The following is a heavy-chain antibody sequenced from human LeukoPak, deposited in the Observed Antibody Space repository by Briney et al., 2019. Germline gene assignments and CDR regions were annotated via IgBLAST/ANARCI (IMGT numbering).Heavy chain of an antibody. V-gene: IGHV1-2*02. CDR1: GYTFTGYY. D-gene: IGHD2-2*01. Sequence: ASVKVSCKASGYTFTGYYMHWVRQAPGQGLEWMGWINPNSGGTNYAQKFQGRVTMTRDTSISTAYMELSRLRSADTAVYYCARAGVGCSSTSCPALYYMDVWGKGTTVTVSS. CDR2: INPNSGGT. J-gene: IGHJ6*03. CDR3: ARAGVGCSSTSCPALYYMDV.